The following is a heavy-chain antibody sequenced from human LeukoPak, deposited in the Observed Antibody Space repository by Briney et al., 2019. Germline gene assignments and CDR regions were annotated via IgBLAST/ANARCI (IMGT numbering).Heavy chain of an antibody. Sequence: ASVKVSCKASGFTFTGYYMHWVRQAPGQGLEWMGWVNPNSSGTKYAQKFQGRVSMTSDTSISTAYMELTRLTSDDTAVYFCARDYYGGEWSLGYWGQGTLVTVSS. D-gene: IGHD4-23*01. CDR2: VNPNSSGT. V-gene: IGHV1-2*02. CDR1: GFTFTGYY. J-gene: IGHJ4*02. CDR3: ARDYYGGEWSLGY.